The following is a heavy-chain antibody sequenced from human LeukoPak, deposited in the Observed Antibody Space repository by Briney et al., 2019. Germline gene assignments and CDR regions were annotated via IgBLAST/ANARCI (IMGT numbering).Heavy chain of an antibody. J-gene: IGHJ4*02. CDR1: GGTFSSYA. Sequence: SVKVSFTASGGTFSSYAISWVRQAPGQGLEWMGGIIPIFGTANYAQKFQGRVTITADESTSTAYMELGSLRSEDTAVYYCARLLGGYSYGTNFDYWGQGTLVTVSS. V-gene: IGHV1-69*13. CDR2: IIPIFGTA. CDR3: ARLLGGYSYGTNFDY. D-gene: IGHD5-18*01.